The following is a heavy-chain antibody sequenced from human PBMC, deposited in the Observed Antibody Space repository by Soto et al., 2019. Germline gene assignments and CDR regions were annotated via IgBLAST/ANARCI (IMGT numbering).Heavy chain of an antibody. V-gene: IGHV4-31*03. D-gene: IGHD1-26*01. CDR2: IYYSGST. CDR1: GGSISSGGYY. J-gene: IGHJ3*02. CDR3: ARDRGRGTYHDGAYNI. Sequence: SETLSLTCTVSGGSISSGGYYWSWIRQHPGKGLEWIGYIYYSGSTYYNPSLKSRVTISVDTSKNQFSLKLSSVTAAGTAVYYCARDRGRGTYHDGAYNISGQGTMVTV.